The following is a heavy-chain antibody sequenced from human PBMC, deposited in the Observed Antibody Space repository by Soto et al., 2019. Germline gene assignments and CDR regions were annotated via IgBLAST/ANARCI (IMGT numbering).Heavy chain of an antibody. CDR3: ARGPGYEIPRPNWFDP. CDR1: GYTFTSYG. J-gene: IGHJ5*02. D-gene: IGHD2-2*01. CDR2: ISAYNGNT. Sequence: ASVKVSCKASGYTFTSYGISWVRQAPGQGLEWMGWISAYNGNTNYAQKLQGRVTMTTDTSTSTAYMELRSLRSDDTAVYYCARGPGYEIPRPNWFDPWGQGTLVTVSS. V-gene: IGHV1-18*01.